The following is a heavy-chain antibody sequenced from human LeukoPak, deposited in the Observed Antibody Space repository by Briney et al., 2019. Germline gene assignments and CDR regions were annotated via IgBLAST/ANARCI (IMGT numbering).Heavy chain of an antibody. V-gene: IGHV1-69*13. CDR3: ARGRVATRMDV. CDR1: GGTFSSYA. CDR2: ILPIFGTA. D-gene: IGHD5-12*01. J-gene: IGHJ6*04. Sequence: GASVKVSCKASGGTFSSYAISWVRQAPGQGLEWMGGILPIFGTANYAQKFQGRVTITADESTSTAYMGLSSLISEDTAVYYCARGRVATRMDVWGKGTTVTISS.